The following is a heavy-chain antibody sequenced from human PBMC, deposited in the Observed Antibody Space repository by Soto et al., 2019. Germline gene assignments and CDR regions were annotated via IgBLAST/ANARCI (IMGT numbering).Heavy chain of an antibody. Sequence: QLQLQESGPGLVKPSDTLSLTCTVTGGSISSNNHYWGWIRQPPGKGLEWIGTVFYSGNTYYNPSLKSRVTISVDTSQNRCSLKVSSVTAADTALYYCARHRGYSYGPVDSWGQGTLVTVSS. CDR2: VFYSGNT. V-gene: IGHV4-39*01. D-gene: IGHD5-18*01. J-gene: IGHJ4*02. CDR1: GGSISSNNHY. CDR3: ARHRGYSYGPVDS.